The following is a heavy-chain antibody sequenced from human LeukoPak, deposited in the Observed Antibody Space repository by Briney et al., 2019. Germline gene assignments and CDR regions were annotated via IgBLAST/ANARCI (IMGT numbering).Heavy chain of an antibody. J-gene: IGHJ6*02. CDR1: AESMRSYW. CDR3: ARFGVDYDMDV. CDR2: IYPSGST. D-gene: IGHD3-16*01. Sequence: SETLSLTCTVSAESMRSYWWSWIRQPAGKGLEYIGRIYPSGSTNYNPSLMSRVTISVDTSKNQLSLKVTSVTGADTAVYYCARFGVDYDMDVWGQGTTVTVSS. V-gene: IGHV4-4*07.